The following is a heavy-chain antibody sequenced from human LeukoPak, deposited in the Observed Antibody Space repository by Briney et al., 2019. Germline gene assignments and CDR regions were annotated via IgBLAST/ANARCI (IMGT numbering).Heavy chain of an antibody. CDR2: ISSDGSNK. D-gene: IGHD1-26*01. V-gene: IGHV3-30*03. J-gene: IGHJ3*02. CDR1: GFTFSSYG. Sequence: GGSLRLSCAASGFTFSSYGMHWVRQAPGKGLEWVAVISSDGSNKYYADSVKGRFTISRDTSKNTLYLHMNSLRAEDTAVYYCAHSGSYERDDAFDIWGQGTLVTVSS. CDR3: AHSGSYERDDAFDI.